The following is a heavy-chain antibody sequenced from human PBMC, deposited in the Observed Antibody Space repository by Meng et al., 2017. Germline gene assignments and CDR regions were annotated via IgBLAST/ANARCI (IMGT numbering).Heavy chain of an antibody. J-gene: IGHJ4*02. CDR1: GGTFSSYA. Sequence: SVKVSCKASGGTFSSYAISWVRQAHGQGLEWMGGIIPIFGTANYAQKFQGRVTITADKSTSTAYMELSSLRSEDTAVYYCARASGYYYDSSGYYYDFDYWGQGTLVTVSS. CDR2: IIPIFGTA. D-gene: IGHD3-22*01. V-gene: IGHV1-69*06. CDR3: ARASGYYYDSSGYYYDFDY.